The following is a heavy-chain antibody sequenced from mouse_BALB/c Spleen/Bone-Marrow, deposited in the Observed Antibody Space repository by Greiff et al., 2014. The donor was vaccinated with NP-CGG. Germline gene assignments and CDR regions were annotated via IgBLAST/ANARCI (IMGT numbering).Heavy chain of an antibody. D-gene: IGHD1-1*01. CDR1: GYTFTSYW. Sequence: QVQLQQSGAELVKPGASVKLSCKASGYTFTSYWMHWVKQRPGQGLEWIGEIDPSDSYTNYNQKFKGKATLTVDKSSSTAYMQLSSLTSEDSAVYYCARDSITTVVATDYWGQGTTLTASS. CDR3: ARDSITTVVATDY. CDR2: IDPSDSYT. V-gene: IGHV1-69*02. J-gene: IGHJ2*01.